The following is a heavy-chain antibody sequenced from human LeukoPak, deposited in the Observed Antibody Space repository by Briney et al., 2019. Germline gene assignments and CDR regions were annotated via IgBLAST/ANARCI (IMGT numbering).Heavy chain of an antibody. CDR2: IYSGGST. Sequence: GGSLRLSCAASGFTFSRSWMRWVRQAPGKGLEWVSFIYSGGSTYYADSVKGRFTISRDNSKNTLYLQMNSLRAEDTAVYYCASDFGYWGQGTLVTVSS. J-gene: IGHJ4*02. V-gene: IGHV3-53*01. CDR1: GFTFSRSW. CDR3: ASDFGY.